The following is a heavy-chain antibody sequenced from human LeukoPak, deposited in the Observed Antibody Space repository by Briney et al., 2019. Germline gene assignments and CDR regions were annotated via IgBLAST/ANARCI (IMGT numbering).Heavy chain of an antibody. Sequence: SETLSLTCTVSGYSISSGYYWGWIRQPPGKGLEWIGSIYHSGSTYYNPSLKSRVTISVDTSKNQFSLKLSSVTAADTAVYYCASTIGDYGDPADYWGQGTLVTVSS. CDR2: IYHSGST. CDR1: GYSISSGYY. CDR3: ASTIGDYGDPADY. J-gene: IGHJ4*02. D-gene: IGHD4-17*01. V-gene: IGHV4-38-2*02.